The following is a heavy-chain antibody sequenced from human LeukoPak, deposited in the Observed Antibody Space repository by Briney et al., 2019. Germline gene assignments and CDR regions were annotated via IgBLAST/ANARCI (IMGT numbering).Heavy chain of an antibody. J-gene: IGHJ4*02. CDR3: AREEVGAMAR. Sequence: ASVKVSCKASGYTFTGYYMHWVRQAPGQGLEWMGWINPNSGGTNYAQKFQGRVTMNRDTSISTAYMAVSRLRSDDTAVYYCAREEVGAMARWGQGTLVTVSS. CDR2: INPNSGGT. D-gene: IGHD1-26*01. CDR1: GYTFTGYY. V-gene: IGHV1-2*02.